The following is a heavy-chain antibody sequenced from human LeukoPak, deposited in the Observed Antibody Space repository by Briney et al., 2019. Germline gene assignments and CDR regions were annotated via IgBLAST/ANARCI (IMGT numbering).Heavy chain of an antibody. J-gene: IGHJ4*02. Sequence: EASVKVSCKASGYTFTGYYMHWVRQAPGQGLEWMGWINPNSGGTNYAQTFQGRVTMTRDTSISTAYMELSRLRSDDAAVYYCARETYYYDSSGYYLFDYWGQGTLVTVSS. CDR1: GYTFTGYY. CDR2: INPNSGGT. CDR3: ARETYYYDSSGYYLFDY. D-gene: IGHD3-22*01. V-gene: IGHV1-2*02.